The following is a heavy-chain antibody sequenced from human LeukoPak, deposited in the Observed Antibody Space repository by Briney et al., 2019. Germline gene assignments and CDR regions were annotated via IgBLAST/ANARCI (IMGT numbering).Heavy chain of an antibody. V-gene: IGHV3-23*01. D-gene: IGHD4-17*01. CDR3: AKQFSAYGECTHS. CDR1: GFSFSSYA. J-gene: IGHJ4*02. CDR2: IIGSGGTT. Sequence: GGYLRLSCSASGFSFSSYAMTWVRQAPGKGLEWVSTIIGSGGTTYYADSVKGRFTISRDNSKNILYLQMNNLRVEDTAIYYCAKQFSAYGECTHSWGQGTLVAVSS.